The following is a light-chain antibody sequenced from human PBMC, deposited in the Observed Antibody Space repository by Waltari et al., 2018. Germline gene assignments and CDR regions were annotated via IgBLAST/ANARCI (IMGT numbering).Light chain of an antibody. Sequence: QSALTQPASVSGSPGQSITISCTGTSSDVGGYNYVSWYQQHPGKAPKLMIYEVSNRPSGVSNRFSGSKSGNTAFLTISGLQAEDEADYDCSSYTSSSTGVFGGGTKLTVL. CDR2: EVS. V-gene: IGLV2-14*01. CDR3: SSYTSSSTGV. CDR1: SSDVGGYNY. J-gene: IGLJ2*01.